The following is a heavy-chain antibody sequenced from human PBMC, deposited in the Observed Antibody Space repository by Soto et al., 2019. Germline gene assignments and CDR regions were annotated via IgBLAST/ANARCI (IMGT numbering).Heavy chain of an antibody. D-gene: IGHD1-20*01. CDR1: GYTFTSYY. J-gene: IGHJ4*02. CDR2: INPSGGST. Sequence: ASVKVSCKASGYTFTSYYMHWVRQAPGQGLEWMGIINPSGGSTSYAQKFQGRVTMTRDTSTSTVYMELSSLRSEDTAVYYCARGRTITGTTVDFDYWGQGTLVTVSS. CDR3: ARGRTITGTTVDFDY. V-gene: IGHV1-46*03.